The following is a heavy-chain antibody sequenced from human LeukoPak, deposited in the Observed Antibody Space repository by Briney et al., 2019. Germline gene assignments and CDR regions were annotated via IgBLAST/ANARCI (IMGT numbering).Heavy chain of an antibody. V-gene: IGHV1-2*02. CDR3: AWHPSSGEFYFDS. Sequence: ASVKVSCKASGYTFTGYYMHWVRQAPGQGLEWMGWINPNSGGTNYAQKFQGRVTMTRDTSISTAYMELSRLRSEDTAVYYCAWHPSSGEFYFDSWGQGTLVTVSS. CDR2: INPNSGGT. CDR1: GYTFTGYY. J-gene: IGHJ4*02. D-gene: IGHD3-22*01.